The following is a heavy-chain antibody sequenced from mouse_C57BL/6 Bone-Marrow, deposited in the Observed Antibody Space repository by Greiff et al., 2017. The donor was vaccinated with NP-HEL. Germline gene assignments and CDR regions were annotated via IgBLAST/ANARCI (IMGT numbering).Heavy chain of an antibody. CDR2: IRSKSSNYAT. V-gene: IGHV10-3*01. Sequence: EVMLVESGGGLVQPKGSLKLSCAASGFTFNTYAMHWVRQAPGKGLEWVARIRSKSSNYATYSADSVKDRFTISRNDSQSMLYLQMNNLKTEDTAMYYCVSWLRRAGDYWGQGTSVTVSS. CDR1: GFTFNTYA. D-gene: IGHD2-2*01. CDR3: VSWLRRAGDY. J-gene: IGHJ4*01.